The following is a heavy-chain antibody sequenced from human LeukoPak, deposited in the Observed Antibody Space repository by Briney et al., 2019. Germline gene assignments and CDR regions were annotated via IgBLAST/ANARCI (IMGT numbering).Heavy chain of an antibody. CDR1: GGSISSYY. CDR3: ARLYSSGWSNPHFDY. CDR2: IYYSGST. V-gene: IGHV4-59*01. J-gene: IGHJ4*02. D-gene: IGHD6-19*01. Sequence: PSETLSLTCTVSGGSISSYYWSWIRQPPGKGLEWIEYIYYSGSTNYNPSLKSRVTISVDTSKNQFSLKLSSVTAADTAVYYCARLYSSGWSNPHFDYWGQGTLVTVSS.